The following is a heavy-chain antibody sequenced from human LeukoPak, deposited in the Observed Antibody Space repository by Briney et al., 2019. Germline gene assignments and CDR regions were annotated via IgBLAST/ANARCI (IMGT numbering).Heavy chain of an antibody. V-gene: IGHV3-48*01. CDR2: ISSSSSTI. CDR1: GFTFSSHS. CDR3: ARSPYSSSSMDY. D-gene: IGHD6-6*01. Sequence: PGGSLRLSCTASGFTFSSHSVNWVRQAPGKGLGGVSYISSSSSTIYYADSVKGRFIISRDNAKNSLYLQMNSLRAEDTAVYYCARSPYSSSSMDYWGQGTLVTVSS. J-gene: IGHJ4*02.